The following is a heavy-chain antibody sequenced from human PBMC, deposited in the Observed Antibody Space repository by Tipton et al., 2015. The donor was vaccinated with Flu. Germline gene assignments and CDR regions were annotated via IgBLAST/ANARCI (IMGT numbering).Heavy chain of an antibody. Sequence: LRLSCSVSGVSITDYYWTWIRRPAGKGLEWIGRIYGSGSANYNPSLKSRVTMSVDTSKNQLSLKLRSVTAADTAVYFCARDDDTKSRNGMDVWGQGTTVTVSS. D-gene: IGHD3-22*01. CDR1: GVSITDYY. V-gene: IGHV4-4*07. CDR2: IYGSGSA. J-gene: IGHJ6*02. CDR3: ARDDDTKSRNGMDV.